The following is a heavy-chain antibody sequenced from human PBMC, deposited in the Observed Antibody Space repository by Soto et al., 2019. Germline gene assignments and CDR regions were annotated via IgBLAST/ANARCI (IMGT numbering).Heavy chain of an antibody. V-gene: IGHV1-18*04. CDR2: ISAYNGDT. CDR3: ATHYDILPNWFDP. CDR1: GYTFTSYG. D-gene: IGHD3-9*01. J-gene: IGHJ5*02. Sequence: ASVKVSCKASGYTFTSYGISWVRQAPGQGLEWMGWISAYNGDTNYPQKLQGRVTMTTDTSTSTAYMGLRSLRSDDTAVYYCATHYDILPNWFDPWGQGTLVTVSS.